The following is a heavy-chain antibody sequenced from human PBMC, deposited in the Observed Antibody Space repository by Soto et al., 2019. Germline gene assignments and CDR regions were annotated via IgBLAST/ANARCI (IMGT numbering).Heavy chain of an antibody. CDR3: ARHSGPIYYDSSGSGMDV. J-gene: IGHJ6*02. Sequence: PGESLTISCTCSGYSFTRYWIGWVRQMPGKGLEWMGIIYPGDSDTRYSPSFQGQVTISADKSISTAYLQWSSLKASDTAMYYCARHSGPIYYDSSGSGMDVWGQGTTVTVSS. CDR2: IYPGDSDT. V-gene: IGHV5-51*01. CDR1: GYSFTRYW. D-gene: IGHD3-22*01.